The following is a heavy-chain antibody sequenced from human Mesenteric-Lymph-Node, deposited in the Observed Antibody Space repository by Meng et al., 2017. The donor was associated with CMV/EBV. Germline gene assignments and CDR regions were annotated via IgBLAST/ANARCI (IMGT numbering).Heavy chain of an antibody. CDR2: INPNSGGT. CDR3: ARGRRSSSWYDAFDI. J-gene: IGHJ3*02. Sequence: ASVKVSCKASGYTFTGYYMHWVRQAPGQGLEWMGWINPNSGGTNYAQKFQGIVTMTRDTSLNTAYLELSRLISDDTAVFYCARGRRSSSWYDAFDIWGQGTVVTVSS. CDR1: GYTFTGYY. V-gene: IGHV1-2*02. D-gene: IGHD6-13*01.